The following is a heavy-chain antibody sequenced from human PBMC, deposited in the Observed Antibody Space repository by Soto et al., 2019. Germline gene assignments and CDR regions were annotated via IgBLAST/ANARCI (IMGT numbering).Heavy chain of an antibody. CDR2: IYYSGST. V-gene: IGHV4-59*01. CDR1: GGSISSYY. J-gene: IGHJ4*02. Sequence: QVQLQESGPGLVKPSETLSLTCTVSGGSISSYYWSWIRQPPGKGLEWIGYIYYSGSTNYNPSLKSRVTISVDTSKNQFSLKLSSVTAADTAVYYCARSDADDYGDYAHLGFDSWGQGTLVTVSS. CDR3: ARSDADDYGDYAHLGFDS. D-gene: IGHD4-17*01.